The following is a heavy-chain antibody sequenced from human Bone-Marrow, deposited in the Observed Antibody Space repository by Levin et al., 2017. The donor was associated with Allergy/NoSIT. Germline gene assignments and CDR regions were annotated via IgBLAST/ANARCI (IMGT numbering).Heavy chain of an antibody. CDR2: IYYGGTT. D-gene: IGHD3-16*02. Sequence: SETLSLTCTVSGGSFSSGAYYWTWIRQPPGKGLEWLGYIYYGGTTHYSPSLKSRVTLSADTSKNQFSLGLRSVTTADTAIYYCARVGLVTTFGRIISYYCESWGQGALVAVST. V-gene: IGHV4-61*08. CDR1: GGSFSSGAYY. J-gene: IGHJ4*02. CDR3: ARVGLVTTFGRIISYYCES.